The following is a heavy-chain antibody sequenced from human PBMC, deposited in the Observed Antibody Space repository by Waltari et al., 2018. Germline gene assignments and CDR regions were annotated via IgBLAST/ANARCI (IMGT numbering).Heavy chain of an antibody. CDR2: IYHSVST. V-gene: IGHV4-38-2*01. CDR1: GYSISRGYY. D-gene: IGHD1-26*01. Sequence: QVQLQESGPGLVKPSETLSLTCAVSGYSISRGYYRGWIRQPPGKGLEWIGSIYHSVSTYYNPSLKSRVTISVDTFKNQFSLKMRFVTAADTAVYYCTRHAASLGTYYFDYWGQGTLVTVSS. J-gene: IGHJ4*02. CDR3: TRHAASLGTYYFDY.